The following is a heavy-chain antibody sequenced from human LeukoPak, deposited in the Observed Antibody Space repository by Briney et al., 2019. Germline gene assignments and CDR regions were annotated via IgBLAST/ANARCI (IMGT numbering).Heavy chain of an antibody. CDR1: GFTFSSYG. D-gene: IGHD2/OR15-2a*01. V-gene: IGHV3-30*18. J-gene: IGHJ6*02. CDR3: AKDLGSPNSGWGYYYGMDV. Sequence: PGGSLRLSCAASGFTFSSYGMHWVRQAPGKGLEWVAVISYDGSNKYYADSVKGRFTISRDNSKNTLCLQMNSLRAEDTAVYYCAKDLGSPNSGWGYYYGMDVWGQGTTVTVSS. CDR2: ISYDGSNK.